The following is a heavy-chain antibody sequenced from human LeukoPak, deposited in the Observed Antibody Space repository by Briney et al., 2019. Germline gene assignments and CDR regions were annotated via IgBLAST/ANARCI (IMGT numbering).Heavy chain of an antibody. CDR3: ARGPATIGDDY. Sequence: SETLSLTCTVSGDSMNSGSYFWNWIRQPAGKGLEFIGHIYSSGSTHYNPSLKSRVTISVDTSKNQFSLKLSSVTAADTAVYYCARGPATIGDDYWGQGTLVTVSS. V-gene: IGHV4-61*10. J-gene: IGHJ4*02. D-gene: IGHD5-12*01. CDR2: IYSSGST. CDR1: GDSMNSGSYF.